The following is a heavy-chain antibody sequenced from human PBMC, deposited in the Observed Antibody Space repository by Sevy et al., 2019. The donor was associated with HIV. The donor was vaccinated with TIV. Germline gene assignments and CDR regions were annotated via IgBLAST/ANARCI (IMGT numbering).Heavy chain of an antibody. J-gene: IGHJ6*02. CDR3: AEVGYCSSTSCDGIYYGMDV. V-gene: IGHV3-23*01. Sequence: GGSLRLSCAASGFTFSRNAMSWVRQAPGKGLEWASGITGSGGSTYYADSVKGRFTISRDNSKNTLYLQMYSLRVEDTAVYYCAEVGYCSSTSCDGIYYGMDVWGQGTTVTVSS. CDR1: GFTFSRNA. CDR2: ITGSGGST. D-gene: IGHD2-2*03.